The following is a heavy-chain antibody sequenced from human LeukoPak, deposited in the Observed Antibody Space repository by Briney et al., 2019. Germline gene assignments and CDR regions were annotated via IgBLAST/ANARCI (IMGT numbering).Heavy chain of an antibody. CDR3: VKGFVHPTYYFDY. J-gene: IGHJ4*02. V-gene: IGHV3-23*01. CDR2: ITGSGDGT. Sequence: GGSLRLSCAASGFTFSNYAMMWVRQALGKRLEWVSSITGSGDGTYYADSVRGRFTISRDNSENTLYLQLNSLRADDTAVYFCVKGFVHPTYYFDYWGQGTLVTVSS. D-gene: IGHD3-10*01. CDR1: GFTFSNYA.